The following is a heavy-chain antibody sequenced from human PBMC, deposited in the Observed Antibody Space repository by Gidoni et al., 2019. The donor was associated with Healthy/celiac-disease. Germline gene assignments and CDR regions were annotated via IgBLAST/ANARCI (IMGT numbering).Heavy chain of an antibody. J-gene: IGHJ5*02. V-gene: IGHV3-7*03. CDR3: ARAREERTPWVWFDP. Sequence: EVQLVESGGGLVQPGGSLRLSCAASGFTFSSYWMSWVRQAPGKGLEWVANIKQDGSEKYYVDSVKGRFTISRDNAKNSLYLQMNSLRAEDTAVYYCARAREERTPWVWFDPWGQGTLVTVSS. D-gene: IGHD7-27*01. CDR1: GFTFSSYW. CDR2: IKQDGSEK.